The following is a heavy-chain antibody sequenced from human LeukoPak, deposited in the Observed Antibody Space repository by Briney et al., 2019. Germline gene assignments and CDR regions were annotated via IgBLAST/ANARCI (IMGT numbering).Heavy chain of an antibody. CDR3: ASWDGTVGGFDN. D-gene: IGHD1-7*01. CDR1: GGSISSYY. J-gene: IGHJ4*02. Sequence: PSETLSLTCTVSGGSISSYYWSWIRQPPGKGLEWIGYIYTSGSTNYNPSLKSRVTISVDTSKNQFSLKLSSVTAADTAVYYCASWDGTVGGFDNWGQGTLVTVSS. V-gene: IGHV4-4*09. CDR2: IYTSGST.